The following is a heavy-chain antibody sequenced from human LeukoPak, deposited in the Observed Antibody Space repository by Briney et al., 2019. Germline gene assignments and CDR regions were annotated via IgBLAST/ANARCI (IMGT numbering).Heavy chain of an antibody. D-gene: IGHD3-3*01. V-gene: IGHV3-48*01. CDR2: ISGTSSLI. CDR1: GFTFSTYS. CDR3: VRDQFFSFDY. Sequence: PGGSLRLSCAASGFTFSTYSMNWVRQAPGKGLEWVSYISGTSSLIYYADSVKGRFTISRDNAKNSLYLQMNSLRGEDTAVYYCVRDQFFSFDYWGQGTLVTVSS. J-gene: IGHJ4*02.